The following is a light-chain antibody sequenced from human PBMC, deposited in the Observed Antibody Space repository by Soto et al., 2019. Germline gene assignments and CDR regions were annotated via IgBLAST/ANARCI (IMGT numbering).Light chain of an antibody. Sequence: KVMTQSPATLSVSPWERATLSCGASQSVRSNVAWYQQKPGQPPRLLIYDASTRATGIPSRFSGSGSGTEFTLTISSLKSEDFAVYYCQQYDNWPRTFG. CDR3: QQYDNWPRT. CDR2: DAS. J-gene: IGKJ1*01. V-gene: IGKV3-15*01. CDR1: QSVRSN.